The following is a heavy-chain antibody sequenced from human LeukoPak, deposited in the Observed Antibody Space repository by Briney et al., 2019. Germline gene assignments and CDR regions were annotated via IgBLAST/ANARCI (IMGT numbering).Heavy chain of an antibody. CDR2: ITSSSSHI. J-gene: IGHJ6*01. Sequence: GGSLRLSCAASGFTFSSYAMSWVRQAPGKGLERVASITSSSSHIYYADSVKGRFTISRDNAKNSLYLQMNSLRAEDTAIYYCARVMGATVTKFPYFCMGVWGVGAKV. CDR1: GFTFSSYA. V-gene: IGHV3-21*01. D-gene: IGHD4-11*01. CDR3: ARVMGATVTKFPYFCMGV.